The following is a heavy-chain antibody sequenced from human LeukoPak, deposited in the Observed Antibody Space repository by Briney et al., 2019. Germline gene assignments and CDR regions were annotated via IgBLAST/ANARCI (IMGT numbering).Heavy chain of an antibody. CDR3: ARDRRLYYDSSEGFGLDY. V-gene: IGHV1-69*05. Sequence: SVKVSCKASGGTFSSYAISWVRQAPGQGLEWIGGIIPIFGTANYAQKFQGRVTITTDESTSTAYMELSSLRSEDTAVYYCARDRRLYYDSSEGFGLDYWGQGTLVTVSS. CDR1: GGTFSSYA. J-gene: IGHJ4*02. CDR2: IIPIFGTA. D-gene: IGHD3-22*01.